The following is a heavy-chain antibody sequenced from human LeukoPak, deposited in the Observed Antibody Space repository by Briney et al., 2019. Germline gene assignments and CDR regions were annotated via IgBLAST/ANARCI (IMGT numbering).Heavy chain of an antibody. J-gene: IGHJ6*04. D-gene: IGHD3-10*02. CDR2: ISSSGSAI. V-gene: IGHV3-48*04. Sequence: GGSLRLSCAASGFTFSSYWMSWVRQAPGKGLEWVSYISSSGSAIYYADSVKGRFTISRDNAKNSLYLQMNSLRAEDTAVYYCAELGITMIGGVWGKGTTVTISS. CDR3: AELGITMIGGV. CDR1: GFTFSSYW.